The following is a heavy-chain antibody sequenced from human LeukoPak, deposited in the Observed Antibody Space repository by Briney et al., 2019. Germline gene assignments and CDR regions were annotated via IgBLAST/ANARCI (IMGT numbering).Heavy chain of an antibody. J-gene: IGHJ4*02. D-gene: IGHD3-22*01. V-gene: IGHV4-30-4*01. CDR2: ICYSGST. Sequence: SETLSLTCTVSGGSISSGDYYWSWIRQPPGKGLEWIGYICYSGSTYYNPSLKSRVTISVDTSKNQFSLKLSSVTAADTAVYYCARTNYYDSSGYFDYWGQGTLVTVSS. CDR3: ARTNYYDSSGYFDY. CDR1: GGSISSGDYY.